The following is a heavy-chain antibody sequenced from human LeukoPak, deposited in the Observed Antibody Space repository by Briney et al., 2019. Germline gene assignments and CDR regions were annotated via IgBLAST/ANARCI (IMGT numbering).Heavy chain of an antibody. V-gene: IGHV3-23*01. CDR1: GFTFSSYG. CDR2: ISGSGGST. J-gene: IGHJ5*02. CDR3: APTDGVDP. Sequence: PGGTLRLSCAASGFTFSSYGMSWVRQAPGKGLEWVSAISGSGGSTYYADSVEGWFTISRDNSKNTLYLQMNSLRAEDTAVYYCAPTDGVDPWGQGTLVTVSS.